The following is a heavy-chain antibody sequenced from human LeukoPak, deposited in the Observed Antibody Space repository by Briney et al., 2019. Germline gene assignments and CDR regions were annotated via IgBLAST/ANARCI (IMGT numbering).Heavy chain of an antibody. CDR2: IYSSGST. CDR3: ARGGKRNRNCSSTSCYVPYYYGMDV. D-gene: IGHD2-2*01. CDR1: GGSISSYY. J-gene: IGHJ6*02. Sequence: SETLSLTCTVSGGSISSYYWSWIRQPAGKGLEWIGRIYSSGSTSYNPSLKSRVTISVDTSKNQFSLKLSSVTAADTAVYYCARGGKRNRNCSSTSCYVPYYYGMDVWGQGTTVTVSS. V-gene: IGHV4-4*07.